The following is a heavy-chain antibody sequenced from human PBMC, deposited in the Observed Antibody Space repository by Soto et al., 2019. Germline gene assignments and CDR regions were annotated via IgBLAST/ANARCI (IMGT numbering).Heavy chain of an antibody. CDR1: SGSISSGGYY. V-gene: IGHV4-31*03. Sequence: SETLSLTCTVSSGSISSGGYYWSWIRQHPGKGLEWIGYIYYSGSTYYNPSLKSRVTISVDTSKNQFSLKLSSVTAADTAVYYCARGGEYSGSSYWGQGTLVTVSS. J-gene: IGHJ4*02. D-gene: IGHD1-26*01. CDR3: ARGGEYSGSSY. CDR2: IYYSGST.